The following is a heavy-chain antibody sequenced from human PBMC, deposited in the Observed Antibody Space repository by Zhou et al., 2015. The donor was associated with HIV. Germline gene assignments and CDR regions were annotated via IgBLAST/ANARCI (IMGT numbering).Heavy chain of an antibody. J-gene: IGHJ4*02. CDR3: ARDPLSSP. V-gene: IGHV1-2*06. CDR2: INPNSGAT. Sequence: QVQLVQSGAEVKRPGASVKVSCKASGYTFTGYYMHWVRQAPGHGLEWMGRINPNSGATNFAQKFYGRVTMTRDTSINTAYMELSSLRSDDTAVYFCARDPLSSPWGQGTLVTVSS. CDR1: GYTFTGYY.